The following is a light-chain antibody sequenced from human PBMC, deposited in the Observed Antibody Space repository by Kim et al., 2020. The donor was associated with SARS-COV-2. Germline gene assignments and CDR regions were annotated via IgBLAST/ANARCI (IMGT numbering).Light chain of an antibody. CDR2: VNSDGSH. CDR3: QTWGPGVKWV. Sequence: SVKFTCTLTSVASNYAISWYQQQPQQGPRYLMKVNSDGSHIRGDGIPDRFSGSSSGAERYLSISSLQSEDEADYYCQTWGPGVKWVFGGGTQLTVL. CDR1: SVASNYA. V-gene: IGLV4-69*01. J-gene: IGLJ3*02.